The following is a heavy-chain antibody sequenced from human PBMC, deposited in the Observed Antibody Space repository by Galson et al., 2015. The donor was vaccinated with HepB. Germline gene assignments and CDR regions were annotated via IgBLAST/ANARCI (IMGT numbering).Heavy chain of an antibody. J-gene: IGHJ4*02. CDR1: GFTFSSYA. Sequence: SLRLSCAASGFTFSSYAMSWVRQAPGKGLEWVSAISGSDYSTYHADSVKGRFTISRANSKNTLYLQMNSLRAEDTAVYYCAKARGSGYYQTPGDYWGQGTLVTVSS. CDR2: ISGSDYST. V-gene: IGHV3-23*01. CDR3: AKARGSGYYQTPGDY. D-gene: IGHD3-3*01.